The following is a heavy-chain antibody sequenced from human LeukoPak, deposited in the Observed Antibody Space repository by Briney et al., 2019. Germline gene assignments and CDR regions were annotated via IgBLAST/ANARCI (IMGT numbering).Heavy chain of an antibody. CDR1: GFTFSNYA. V-gene: IGHV3-23*01. CDR2: ISGSGVTT. Sequence: GGSLRLSCAASGFTFSNYAMRWARQAPGKGLEWVSSISGSGVTTYYADSVKGRFTISRDNSKNTLYLQMNSLRAEDTAIYYCAKGSRVYYYMDVWGKGTTVTISS. J-gene: IGHJ6*03. CDR3: AKGSRVYYYMDV.